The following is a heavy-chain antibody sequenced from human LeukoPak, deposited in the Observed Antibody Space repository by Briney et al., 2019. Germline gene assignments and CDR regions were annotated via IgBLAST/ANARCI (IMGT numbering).Heavy chain of an antibody. V-gene: IGHV3-23*01. CDR3: AKGWAAGYGLYFHYYMDV. CDR1: GFTFSSYA. J-gene: IGHJ6*03. D-gene: IGHD6-13*01. Sequence: GGSLRLSCAASGFTFSSYAMSWVRQAPGKGLEWVSAISSSGGSTYYADSVKGRFTISRDNSKNTLYLQMNSLRAEDTAVYYCAKGWAAGYGLYFHYYMDVWGKGTTVTVSS. CDR2: ISSSGGST.